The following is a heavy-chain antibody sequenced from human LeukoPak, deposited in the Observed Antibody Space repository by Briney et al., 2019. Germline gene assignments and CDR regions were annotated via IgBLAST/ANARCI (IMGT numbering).Heavy chain of an antibody. CDR1: GYIFSTYC. CDR2: INEDGSST. CDR3: TRDTFGARDS. V-gene: IGHV3-74*01. D-gene: IGHD3-10*01. J-gene: IGHJ4*02. Sequence: GGSLRLSCAASGYIFSTYCMHWVRQGPGKGLVWVSCINEDGSSTNYAESVRGRFTISRDNAKNTLYLQMNSLRAEDTAVYYCTRDTFGARDSWGQGTLVTVSS.